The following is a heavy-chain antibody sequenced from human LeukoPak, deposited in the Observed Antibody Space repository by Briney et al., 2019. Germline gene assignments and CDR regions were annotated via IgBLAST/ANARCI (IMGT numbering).Heavy chain of an antibody. CDR1: GFIVSNTY. D-gene: IGHD3-3*02. CDR2: IHNDGST. CDR3: ASLARDY. J-gene: IGHJ4*02. Sequence: PGGSLRLSCAASGFIVSNTYMTWVRQAPGKGLEWVSVIHNDGSTYYADSVKGRFTISRDNSKNMLFLRMNSLRVEDTAVYLCASLARDYWGQGTLVSVSS. V-gene: IGHV3-53*01.